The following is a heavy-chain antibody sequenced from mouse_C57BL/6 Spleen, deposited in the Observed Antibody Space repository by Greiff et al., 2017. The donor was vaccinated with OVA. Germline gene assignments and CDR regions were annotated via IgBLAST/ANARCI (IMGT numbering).Heavy chain of an antibody. J-gene: IGHJ3*01. Sequence: QVQLKQPGAELVKPGASVKLSCKASGYTFTSYWMHWVKQRPGQGLEWIGMIHPNSGSTNYNEKFKSKATLTVDKSSSTAYMQRSSLTSEDSAFYYCARVAMEYSDWFAYWGQGTLVTVSA. CDR2: IHPNSGST. CDR1: GYTFTSYW. CDR3: ARVAMEYSDWFAY. V-gene: IGHV1-64*01. D-gene: IGHD6-5*01.